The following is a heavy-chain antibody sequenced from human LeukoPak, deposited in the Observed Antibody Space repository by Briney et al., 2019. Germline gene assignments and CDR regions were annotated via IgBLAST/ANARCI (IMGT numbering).Heavy chain of an antibody. J-gene: IGHJ3*02. CDR2: ICSSGSA. CDR1: GGSISNRNYH. V-gene: IGHV4-39*07. CDR3: ARVGNFYDFWSGYYRGDAFDI. D-gene: IGHD3-3*01. Sequence: SETLSLTCTVSGGSISNRNYHWGWIRQPPGKGLEWIGSICSSGSAYYNPSLKSRVTISVDTSKNQFSLKLSSVTAADTAVYYCARVGNFYDFWSGYYRGDAFDIWGQGTMVTVSS.